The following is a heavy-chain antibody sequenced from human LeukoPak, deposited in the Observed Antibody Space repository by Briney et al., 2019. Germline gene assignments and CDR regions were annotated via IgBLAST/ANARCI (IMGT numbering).Heavy chain of an antibody. CDR1: GFTFSNSW. CDR3: ARDRGYNSFDY. Sequence: PGGSLRLSCAASGFTFSNSWMCWVRQAPGEGLEWLANINQDASRKNYVDSVKGRFTISRDNAKNSLYLQMNSLRLEDTAVYYCARDRGYNSFDYWGQGTLVTVPS. V-gene: IGHV3-7*05. CDR2: INQDASRK. D-gene: IGHD3-10*01. J-gene: IGHJ4*02.